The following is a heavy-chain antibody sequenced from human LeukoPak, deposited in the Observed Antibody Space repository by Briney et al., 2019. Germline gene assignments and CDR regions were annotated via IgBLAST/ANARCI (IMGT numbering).Heavy chain of an antibody. J-gene: IGHJ4*02. CDR2: ISSSGSTI. Sequence: GGSLRLSCAGSGFTFSNYEMNWVRQAPGKGLEWVSYISSSGSTIYYADSVKGRFTISRDNAKNSLYLQMNSLRAEDTAVYYCARTKVGATYYFDYWGQGTLVTVSS. CDR3: ARTKVGATYYFDY. CDR1: GFTFSNYE. D-gene: IGHD1-26*01. V-gene: IGHV3-48*03.